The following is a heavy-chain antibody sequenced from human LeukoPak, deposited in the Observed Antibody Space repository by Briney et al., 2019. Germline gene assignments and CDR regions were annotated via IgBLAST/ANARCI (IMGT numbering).Heavy chain of an antibody. J-gene: IGHJ4*02. V-gene: IGHV3-9*01. D-gene: IGHD3-22*01. Sequence: GGSLRLSCAASGFTFDDYGMSWVRQAPGKGLEWVSGISWNSGSIGYADSVKGRFTISRDNAKNSLYLQMNSLRAEDTALYYCAKDSSYYYDSSGAYYFDYWGQGTLVTVSS. CDR2: ISWNSGSI. CDR3: AKDSSYYYDSSGAYYFDY. CDR1: GFTFDDYG.